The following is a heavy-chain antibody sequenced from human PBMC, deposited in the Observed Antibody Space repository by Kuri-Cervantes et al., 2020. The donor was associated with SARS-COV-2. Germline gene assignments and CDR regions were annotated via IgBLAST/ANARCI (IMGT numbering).Heavy chain of an antibody. D-gene: IGHD3-22*01. V-gene: IGHV4-59*08. CDR2: IYYSGST. CDR3: ARLLVRNYDSSGYYYYYGMDV. Sequence: SQTLSLTCAVYGGSFSDYYWNWIRQPPGKGLEWIGYIYYSGSTNYNPSLKSRVTISVDTSKNQFSLKLSSVTAADTAVYYCARLLVRNYDSSGYYYYYGMDVWGQGTTVTVSS. J-gene: IGHJ6*02. CDR1: GGSFSDYY.